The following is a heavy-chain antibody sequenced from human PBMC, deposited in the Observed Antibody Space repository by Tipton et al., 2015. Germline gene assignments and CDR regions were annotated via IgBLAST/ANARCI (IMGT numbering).Heavy chain of an antibody. CDR1: GFSFSDYG. Sequence: SLRLSCVASGFSFSDYGMTWVRQAPGKGLEWVAVISFDGSNKYYADSVKGRFTISRDNAKYTLYLQMNSLRAEDTALYYCAKDAFASGWCVGYYYSGMDVWGQGTPVTVSS. CDR3: AKDAFASGWCVGYYYSGMDV. V-gene: IGHV3-30*18. CDR2: ISFDGSNK. D-gene: IGHD6-19*01. J-gene: IGHJ6*02.